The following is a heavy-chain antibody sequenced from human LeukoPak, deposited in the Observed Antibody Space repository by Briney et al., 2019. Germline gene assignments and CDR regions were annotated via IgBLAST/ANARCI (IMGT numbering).Heavy chain of an antibody. V-gene: IGHV4-4*02. CDR2: IYHSGST. CDR1: GGSISSSNW. D-gene: IGHD6-13*01. CDR3: ARDDIAAAGTKFDAFDI. Sequence: SGTLSLTCAVSGGSISSSNWWSWVRQPPGKGLEWIGEIYHSGSTNYNPSLKSRVTISVDRSKNQFSLKLSSVTAADTAVYYCARDDIAAAGTKFDAFDIWGQGTMVTVSS. J-gene: IGHJ3*02.